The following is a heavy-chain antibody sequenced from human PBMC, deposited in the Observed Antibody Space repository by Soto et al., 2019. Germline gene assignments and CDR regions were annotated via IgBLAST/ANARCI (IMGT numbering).Heavy chain of an antibody. Sequence: ASVKVSCKASGYTFTSYGISWVRRAPGEGLEWMGWISAYNGNTNYAQKLQGRVTMTTDTSTSTAYMELRSLRSDDTAVYYCARDQKRVDTAPDAFDIWGQGTMITVSS. D-gene: IGHD5-18*01. CDR2: ISAYNGNT. CDR1: GYTFTSYG. V-gene: IGHV1-18*01. J-gene: IGHJ3*02. CDR3: ARDQKRVDTAPDAFDI.